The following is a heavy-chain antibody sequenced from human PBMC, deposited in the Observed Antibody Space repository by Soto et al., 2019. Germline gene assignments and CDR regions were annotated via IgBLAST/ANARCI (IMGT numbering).Heavy chain of an antibody. Sequence: QVQLQQWGAGLLKPSETLSLTCAVYGGSFSGYYWSWIRQPPGKGLEWIGEINHSGSTNYNPSLKSRVTISVDTSKNQFSLKLSSLTAADTAVYYCARVMWNAFDIWGHGTMVTVSS. V-gene: IGHV4-34*01. CDR1: GGSFSGYY. J-gene: IGHJ3*02. CDR2: INHSGST. CDR3: ARVMWNAFDI. D-gene: IGHD2-21*01.